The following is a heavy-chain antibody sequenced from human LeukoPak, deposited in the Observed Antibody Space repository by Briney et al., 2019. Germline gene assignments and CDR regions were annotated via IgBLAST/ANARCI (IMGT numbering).Heavy chain of an antibody. J-gene: IGHJ6*03. Sequence: PGGSLRLSCAASGFTFSSYSMNWVRQAPGKGLEWVSSISSSSSYIYYADSVKGRFTISRDNAKNSLYLQMNSLRAEDTAVYYCARAVGSLYYYYYMDVWGKGTTVTVSS. CDR1: GFTFSSYS. D-gene: IGHD4-23*01. V-gene: IGHV3-21*01. CDR2: ISSSSSYI. CDR3: ARAVGSLYYYYYMDV.